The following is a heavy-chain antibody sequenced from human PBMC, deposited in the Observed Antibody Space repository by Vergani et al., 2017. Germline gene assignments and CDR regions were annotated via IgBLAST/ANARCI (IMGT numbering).Heavy chain of an antibody. Sequence: EVQLVESGGGLVKPGGSLRLSCAASGFTFSSYSMNWVRQAPGKGLEWVSSISSSSSYRYYADSLTGRFTISRNNATNSLYLQMNSLRAEDKAVYYCARDPDDYGGYWGQGTLVTVSS. J-gene: IGHJ4*02. CDR1: GFTFSSYS. CDR3: ARDPDDYGGY. V-gene: IGHV3-21*04. CDR2: ISSSSSYR.